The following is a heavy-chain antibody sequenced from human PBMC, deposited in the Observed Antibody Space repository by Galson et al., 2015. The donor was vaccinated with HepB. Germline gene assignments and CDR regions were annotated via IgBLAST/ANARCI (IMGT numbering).Heavy chain of an antibody. CDR3: ARGAQAVAGTAADY. Sequence: SLRLSCAASGFTFSSYSMNWVRQAPGKGLEWVSSISSSSSYIYYADSVKGRFTISRDNAKNSLYLQMNSLRAEDTAVYYCARGAQAVAGTAADYWGQGTLVTVSS. V-gene: IGHV3-21*01. CDR1: GFTFSSYS. D-gene: IGHD6-19*01. J-gene: IGHJ4*02. CDR2: ISSSSSYI.